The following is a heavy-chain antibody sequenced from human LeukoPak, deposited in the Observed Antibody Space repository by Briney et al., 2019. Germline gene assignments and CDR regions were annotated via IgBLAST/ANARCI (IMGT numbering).Heavy chain of an antibody. CDR1: GGSFSGYY. J-gene: IGHJ6*03. Sequence: SEPLSLTCAVYGGSFSGYYWSWIRQPPGKGLEWIGEINHSGSTNYNPSLKSRVTISVDTSKNQFSLKLSSVTAADTAVYYCARSARTPLNYYYYYMDVWGKGTTVTVSS. CDR2: INHSGST. V-gene: IGHV4-34*01. CDR3: ARSARTPLNYYYYYMDV. D-gene: IGHD6-6*01.